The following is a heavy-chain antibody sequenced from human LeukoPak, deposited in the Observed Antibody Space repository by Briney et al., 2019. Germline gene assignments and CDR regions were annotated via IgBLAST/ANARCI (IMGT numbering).Heavy chain of an antibody. CDR1: GFTFVDYA. J-gene: IGHJ5*02. CDR3: AKELWFDP. CDR2: LSWNRGSI. V-gene: IGHV3-9*01. Sequence: PGRSLRLSCAASGFTFVDYAMHWVRQAPGEGLEWVSGLSWNRGSIGYADSVKGRFTISKDNAKNSLYLQMNSLRAEDTALYYCAKELWFDPWGQGTLVTVSS.